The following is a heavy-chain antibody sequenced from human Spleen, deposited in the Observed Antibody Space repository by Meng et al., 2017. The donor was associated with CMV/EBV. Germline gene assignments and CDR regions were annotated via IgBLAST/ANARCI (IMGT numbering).Heavy chain of an antibody. CDR1: GYTFTDYY. CDR3: ARDRLVTTFYYYYGMDV. Sequence: ASVKVSCKASGYTFTDYYIHWVRQDPGQGLQWLGIINPSDGSTSYAQKFQDRVTMTSDTSTSTAYMELSNLRSEDTAVYYCARDRLVTTFYYYYGMDVWGQGTPVTVSS. CDR2: INPSDGST. J-gene: IGHJ6*02. V-gene: IGHV1-46*01. D-gene: IGHD4-11*01.